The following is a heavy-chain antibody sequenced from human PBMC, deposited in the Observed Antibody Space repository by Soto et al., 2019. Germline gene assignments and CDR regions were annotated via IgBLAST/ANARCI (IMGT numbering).Heavy chain of an antibody. J-gene: IGHJ4*02. CDR3: ARSVSFITPRPDY. V-gene: IGHV1-2*02. D-gene: IGHD6-6*01. CDR2: INPNNGDT. CDR1: GYTFTDYY. Sequence: QVQLVQSGAEVKKPGASVKVSCKASGYTFTDYYLHWVRQAPGQGLECMGWINPNNGDTNYAQKFQGRVNLTRDKSIHTAYMEVSRLRSDDTAVYYCARSVSFITPRPDYWGQGTLVTVSS.